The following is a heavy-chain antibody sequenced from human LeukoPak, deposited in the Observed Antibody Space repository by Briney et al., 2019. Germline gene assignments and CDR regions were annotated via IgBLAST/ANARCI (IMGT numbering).Heavy chain of an antibody. J-gene: IGHJ3*02. CDR3: ARDQGDYVWGSYQPLDAFDI. Sequence: PGGSLRLSCAVSGFTFSSYWMHWVRQAPGKGLVWVSRINSDGSSTSYADSVKGRFTISRDNAKNTLYLQMNSLRAEDTAVYYCARDQGDYVWGSYQPLDAFDIWGQGTMVTVSS. V-gene: IGHV3-74*01. CDR1: GFTFSSYW. D-gene: IGHD3-16*02. CDR2: INSDGSST.